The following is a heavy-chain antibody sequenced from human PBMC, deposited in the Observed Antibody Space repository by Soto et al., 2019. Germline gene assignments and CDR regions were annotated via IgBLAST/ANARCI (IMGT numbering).Heavy chain of an antibody. D-gene: IGHD3-10*01. CDR3: ASMVRGVIITTYGMDF. CDR2: INSDGSST. J-gene: IGHJ6*02. Sequence: PGGSLRLSCAASGFTFSSYWMHWVRQAPGKGLVWVSRINSDGSSTSYADSVKGRFTISRDNAKNTLYLQMNSLRAEDTAVYYCASMVRGVIITTYGMDFWGQGTTVTVSS. V-gene: IGHV3-74*01. CDR1: GFTFSSYW.